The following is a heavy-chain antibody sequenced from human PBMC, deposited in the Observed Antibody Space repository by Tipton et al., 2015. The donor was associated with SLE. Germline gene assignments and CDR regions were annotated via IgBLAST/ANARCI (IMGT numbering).Heavy chain of an antibody. V-gene: IGHV4-34*01. D-gene: IGHD7-27*01. J-gene: IGHJ5*01. Sequence: TLSLTCAVYGGSFSDYYWSWIRQSPGKGLEWIGEIAHSGNTDYNPTLKRRVTISIDTSNNQFSLKLNSVTAAYTAMYYCAIGWGDNWLDSWGQGTLVTVSS. CDR3: AIGWGDNWLDS. CDR1: GGSFSDYY. CDR2: IAHSGNT.